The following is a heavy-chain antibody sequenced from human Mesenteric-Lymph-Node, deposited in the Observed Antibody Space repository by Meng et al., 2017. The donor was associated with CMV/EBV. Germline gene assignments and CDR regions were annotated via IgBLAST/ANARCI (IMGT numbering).Heavy chain of an antibody. CDR2: ISSSGATI. J-gene: IGHJ4*02. Sequence: GGSLRLSCAASGFTFSSYSMNWVRQAPGKGLEWLSYISSSGATIYYADSVKGRFTISRDNAKKSLYLQMNSLRAEDTAVYYCATDPIPNTSDYWGQGTLVTVSS. V-gene: IGHV3-48*04. CDR1: GFTFSSYS. D-gene: IGHD2-2*02. CDR3: ATDPIPNTSDY.